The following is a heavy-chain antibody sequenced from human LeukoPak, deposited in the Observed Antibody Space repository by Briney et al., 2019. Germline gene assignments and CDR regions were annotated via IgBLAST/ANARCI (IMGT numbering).Heavy chain of an antibody. CDR1: GFTFDDYA. D-gene: IGHD1-26*01. V-gene: IGHV3-9*01. CDR3: ARTNLGVGATHGAFDI. Sequence: PGGSLRLSCAASGFTFDDYAMHWVRQAPGKGLEWVSGISWNSGSIGYADSVKGRFTISRDNAKNSLYLQMNSLRAEDTAVYYCARTNLGVGATHGAFDIWGQGTMVTVSS. J-gene: IGHJ3*02. CDR2: ISWNSGSI.